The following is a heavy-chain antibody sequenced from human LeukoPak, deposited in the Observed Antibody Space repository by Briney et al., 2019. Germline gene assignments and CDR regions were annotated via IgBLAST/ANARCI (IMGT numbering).Heavy chain of an antibody. J-gene: IGHJ4*02. V-gene: IGHV3-21*04. CDR1: GFTFSSYT. CDR3: ARDSPLYRGGDCYSDY. Sequence: GGSLRLSCAASGFTFSSYTMSWVRQAPGKGLEWVSTITTSDGNTYYADSVKGRFTISRDNAKNSLYLQMNSLRAEDTAVYYCARDSPLYRGGDCYSDYWGQGTLVTVSS. D-gene: IGHD2-21*02. CDR2: ITTSDGNT.